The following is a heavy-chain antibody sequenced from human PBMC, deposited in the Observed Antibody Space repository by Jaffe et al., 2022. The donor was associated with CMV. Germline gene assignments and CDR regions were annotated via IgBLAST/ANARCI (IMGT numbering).Heavy chain of an antibody. CDR1: GYSFTDYY. D-gene: IGHD3-22*01. CDR2: INPKSGAT. CDR3: ARDSDYYDSGNYNTVDY. J-gene: IGHJ4*02. Sequence: QVQMVQSGAEVKRPGASVQVSCKASGYSFTDYYLHWVRQAPGQGLEWMGWINPKSGATNFAPKFQGRVTMTRDTSISTGYIELSRLTSDDTAVYYCARDSDYYDSGNYNTVDYWGQGTLVTVSS. V-gene: IGHV1-2*02.